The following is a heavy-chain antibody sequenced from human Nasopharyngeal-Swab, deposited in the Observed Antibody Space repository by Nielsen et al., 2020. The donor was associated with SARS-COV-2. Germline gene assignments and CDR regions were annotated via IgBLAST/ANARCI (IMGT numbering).Heavy chain of an antibody. D-gene: IGHD1-7*01. Sequence: SVKVSCKASGGAFSSYAISWVRQAPGQGLEWMGGIIPIFGTANYAQKFQGRVTITADESTSTAYMELSSLRSEDTAVYYCARVSRITGTTFFDYWGQGTLVTVSS. CDR3: ARVSRITGTTFFDY. CDR1: GGAFSSYA. CDR2: IIPIFGTA. V-gene: IGHV1-69*13. J-gene: IGHJ4*02.